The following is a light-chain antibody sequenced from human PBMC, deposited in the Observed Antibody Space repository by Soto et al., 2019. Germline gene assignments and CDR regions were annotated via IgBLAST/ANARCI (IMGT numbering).Light chain of an antibody. CDR1: QGIRNF. CDR3: QKYSSGPV. J-gene: IGKJ3*01. CDR2: AAS. V-gene: IGKV1-27*01. Sequence: DIQMTQSPTSLSASVGDRVTITCRASQGIRNFVAWYQQKPGKDPKLLIYAASTLQSGVPSRFSGSGSGTDFTLTINSRQPEDVATYSCQKYSSGPVFGPGTKVEIK.